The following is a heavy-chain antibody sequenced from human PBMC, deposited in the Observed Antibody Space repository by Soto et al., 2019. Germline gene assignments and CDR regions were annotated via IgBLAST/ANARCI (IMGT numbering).Heavy chain of an antibody. CDR3: ARQGLPYRDSGYYDSMDV. CDR1: GFRLNTYW. V-gene: IGHV5-51*01. Sequence: GDSLKISCEGSGFRLNTYWIVWVRQLPGTGLEWMGAIFPVDSDTRFSPSFQGHVTLSADRSNSIAFLQWNSLKVSYTATYYCARQGLPYRDSGYYDSMDVWGRGTTVTVSS. D-gene: IGHD3-22*01. CDR2: IFPVDSDT. J-gene: IGHJ6*02.